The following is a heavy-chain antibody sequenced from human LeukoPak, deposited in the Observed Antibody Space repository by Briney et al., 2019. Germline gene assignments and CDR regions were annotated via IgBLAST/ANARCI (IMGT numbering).Heavy chain of an antibody. D-gene: IGHD4-17*01. Sequence: GGSLRLSCAASGFTFSSYAMGWVRQAPGKGLEWVSAISGSGGSTYYADSVKGRFTISRDNSKNTLYLQMNSLRAEDTAVYYCAKRDHDYGDYVASDWGQGTLVTVSS. CDR1: GFTFSSYA. V-gene: IGHV3-23*01. J-gene: IGHJ4*02. CDR2: ISGSGGST. CDR3: AKRDHDYGDYVASD.